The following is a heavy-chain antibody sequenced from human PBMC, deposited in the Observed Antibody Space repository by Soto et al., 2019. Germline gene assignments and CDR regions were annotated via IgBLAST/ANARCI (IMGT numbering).Heavy chain of an antibody. J-gene: IGHJ6*03. CDR2: IYYSGST. D-gene: IGHD3-10*01. CDR3: ARGISSGKSSPYYYYYMDV. V-gene: IGHV4-59*01. CDR1: GGSISSYY. Sequence: SETLSLTCTVSGGSISSYYWSWIRQPPGKGLEWIGYIYYSGSTNYNPSLKSRVTILVDTSKNQFSLKLSSVTAADTAVYYCARGISSGKSSPYYYYYMDVWGKGTTVTVSS.